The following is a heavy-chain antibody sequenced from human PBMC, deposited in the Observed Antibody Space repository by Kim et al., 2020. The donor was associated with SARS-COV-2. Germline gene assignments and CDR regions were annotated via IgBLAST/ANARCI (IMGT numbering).Heavy chain of an antibody. D-gene: IGHD2-21*02. CDR3: AKMTLAN. CDR2: ISESGRTI. V-gene: IGHV3-23*01. CDR1: GFKMSDYV. Sequence: GGSLRLSCEASGFKMSDYVMTWVRQAPGKGLEWVSTISESGRTIFYADSVKGRFTISRDNSKNMLYLQVDLLRVEDTAVYYCAKMTLANWGQGTLVTVSS. J-gene: IGHJ4*02.